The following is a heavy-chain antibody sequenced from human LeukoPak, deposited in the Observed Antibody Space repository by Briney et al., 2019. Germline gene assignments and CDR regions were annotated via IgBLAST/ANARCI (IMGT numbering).Heavy chain of an antibody. J-gene: IGHJ5*02. CDR2: IIGDGSST. D-gene: IGHD3-3*01. V-gene: IGHV3-74*01. Sequence: GGSLRLSCAASGFTFSSYWTFWVRQAPGKGLLWVSRIIGDGSSTSYAESVKGRFTISRDNAKNTLYLQMNSLRAEDTAVYYCARGGSGNYYTTWGQGTLVTVSS. CDR1: GFTFSSYW. CDR3: ARGGSGNYYTT.